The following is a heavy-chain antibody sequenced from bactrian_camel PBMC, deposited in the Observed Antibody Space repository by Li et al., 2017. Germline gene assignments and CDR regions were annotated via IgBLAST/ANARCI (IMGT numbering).Heavy chain of an antibody. CDR3: NANTVNYDKLRRWAERRLCKGPY. J-gene: IGHJ4*01. V-gene: IGHV3S53*01. CDR2: IDSDATP. CDR1: DQFCPYD. D-gene: IGHD4*01. Sequence: VQLVESGGGSVPAGGSLRLSCVSSDQFCPYDMTWYRQAPGKEREFVAGIDSDATPTYADSAKGRLTISQGGAKNTMYLQMDNLRPDDTAMYCCNANTVNYDKLRRWAERRLCKGPYWGQGTQVTVS.